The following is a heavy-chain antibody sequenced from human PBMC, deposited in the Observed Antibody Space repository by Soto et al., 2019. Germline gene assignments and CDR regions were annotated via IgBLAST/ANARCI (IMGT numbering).Heavy chain of an antibody. CDR1: CDSVSSNSAA. V-gene: IGHV6-1*01. J-gene: IGHJ4*02. CDR3: ARVGSGWEYFDY. D-gene: IGHD6-19*01. Sequence: WQTLSLTCAISCDSVSSNSAAWNWFRQYPSRGLEWLGRTYYRSKWYNDYAVSVKSRITINPDTSKNQFSLQLNSVTPEDTAVYYCARVGSGWEYFDYWGQGTLVTVSS. CDR2: TYYRSKWYN.